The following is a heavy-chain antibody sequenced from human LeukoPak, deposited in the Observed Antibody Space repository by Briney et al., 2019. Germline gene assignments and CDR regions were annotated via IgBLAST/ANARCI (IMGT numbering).Heavy chain of an antibody. D-gene: IGHD6-13*01. CDR1: GITFSSYS. J-gene: IGHJ4*02. CDR3: ARDEGIAAAGTVWYFDY. CDR2: ISSSSSYI. Sequence: GGSLRLSCAASGITFSSYSMNWVRQAPGKGLEWVSCISSSSSYIYYADSVKGRFTISRDNAKNSLYLQMNSLRAEDTAVYYCARDEGIAAAGTVWYFDYWGQGTLVTVSS. V-gene: IGHV3-21*01.